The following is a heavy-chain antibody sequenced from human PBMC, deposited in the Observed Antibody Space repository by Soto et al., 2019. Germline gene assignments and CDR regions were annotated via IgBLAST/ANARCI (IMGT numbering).Heavy chain of an antibody. V-gene: IGHV4-34*01. CDR3: ARVGYYDSSGYYLYYYYYGMDV. CDR2: INHSGST. Sequence: PSETLSLTCAVYGGSFIGYYWSWIRQPPGKGLEWIGEINHSGSTNYSPSLKSRVTISVDTSKNQFSLKLSSVTAADTAVYYCARVGYYDSSGYYLYYYYYGMDVWGQGTTVTVSS. CDR1: GGSFIGYY. J-gene: IGHJ6*02. D-gene: IGHD3-22*01.